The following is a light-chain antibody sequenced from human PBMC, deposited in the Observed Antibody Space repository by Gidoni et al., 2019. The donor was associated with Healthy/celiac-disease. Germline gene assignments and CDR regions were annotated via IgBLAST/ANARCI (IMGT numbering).Light chain of an antibody. Sequence: DIVMTQSPYSLAVPRGERATINCKSRQSVLYRSNNQNYLAWYHQKPGQLPNLLIYWASTRESVVPDRFSGSGSGTYFTLTISSLQAEDVAVYYCLQYYSSPFTFGPGTKVDIK. CDR1: QSVLYRSNNQNY. J-gene: IGKJ3*01. V-gene: IGKV4-1*01. CDR2: WAS. CDR3: LQYYSSPFT.